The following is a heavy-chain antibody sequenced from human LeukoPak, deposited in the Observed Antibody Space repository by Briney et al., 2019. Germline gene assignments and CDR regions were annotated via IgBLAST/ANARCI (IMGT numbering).Heavy chain of an antibody. V-gene: IGHV4-59*01. CDR2: IYYRGSA. CDR1: GGSISNYY. D-gene: IGHD5-18*01. J-gene: IGHJ4*02. Sequence: PSETLSLTCTVSGGSISNYYWSWIRQPPGKGLEWIGYIYYRGSASYNPSLKSRVSMSLDTSKNQFPLKLSSVTAADAAVYFCARSDPGYSYGYFDYWGQGTLVTVSS. CDR3: ARSDPGYSYGYFDY.